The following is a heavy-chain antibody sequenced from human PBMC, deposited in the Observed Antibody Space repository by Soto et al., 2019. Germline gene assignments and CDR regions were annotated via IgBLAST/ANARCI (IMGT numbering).Heavy chain of an antibody. D-gene: IGHD2-15*01. Sequence: QVQLQQWGAGLLKPSETLSLTCAVYGGSFSGYYWSWIRQPPGKGLEWIGEINHSGSTNYNPSRKSRVPIPLDTSRNHFSLKVSDVTAPDMAVYYCARGIYCSGGRCYKGRTNWFDPWGQGTLVTVSS. CDR3: ARGIYCSGGRCYKGRTNWFDP. CDR1: GGSFSGYY. V-gene: IGHV4-34*01. J-gene: IGHJ5*02. CDR2: INHSGST.